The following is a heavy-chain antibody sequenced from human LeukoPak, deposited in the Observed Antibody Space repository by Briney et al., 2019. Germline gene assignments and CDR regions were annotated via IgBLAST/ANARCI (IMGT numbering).Heavy chain of an antibody. CDR3: ARDVVVVPAAISWFDP. D-gene: IGHD2-2*02. CDR1: GYTLTGYY. V-gene: IGHV1-2*02. J-gene: IGHJ5*02. CDR2: INPNSGGT. Sequence: ASVKVSCKASGYTLTGYYMHWVRQAPGQGLEWMGWINPNSGGTNYAQRFQGRVTMTRDTSISTAYMELSRLRSDDTAVYYCARDVVVVPAAISWFDPWGQGTLVTVSS.